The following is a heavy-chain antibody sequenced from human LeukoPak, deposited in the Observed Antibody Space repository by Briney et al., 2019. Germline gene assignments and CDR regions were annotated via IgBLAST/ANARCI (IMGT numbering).Heavy chain of an antibody. CDR3: ARDVDCSSTSCYNY. Sequence: SETLSLTCAVYGGSFSGYYWSWIRQPPGKGLEWIGEINHSGSTNYNSSLKSRVTISVDTSKNQFSLKLSSVTAADTAVYYCARDVDCSSTSCYNYWGQGTLVTVSS. J-gene: IGHJ4*02. D-gene: IGHD2-2*02. CDR1: GGSFSGYY. V-gene: IGHV4-34*01. CDR2: INHSGST.